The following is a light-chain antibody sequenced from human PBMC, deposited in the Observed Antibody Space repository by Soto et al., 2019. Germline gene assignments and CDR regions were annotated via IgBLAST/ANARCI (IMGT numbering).Light chain of an antibody. V-gene: IGKV3-15*01. J-gene: IGKJ1*01. CDR2: GAS. CDR1: RSVSTN. CDR3: QQYNSWPWT. Sequence: EMVMTQSPATLSVSPGERATLSCRASRSVSTNLAWYQQTPGQAPMLLIYGASSRATGLPPRFSGSGSGTEFTLTISSLQSEDFAVYYCQQYNSWPWTFGQGTKVEMK.